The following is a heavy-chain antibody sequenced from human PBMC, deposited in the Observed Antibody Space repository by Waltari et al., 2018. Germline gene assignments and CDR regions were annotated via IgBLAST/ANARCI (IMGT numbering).Heavy chain of an antibody. J-gene: IGHJ4*02. V-gene: IGHV3-48*03. Sequence: EMQLVESGGGLVQPGGSLRLSCAASGFTFTTYEMNWVRQAPGKGLESISYLGSSGTAIYYADSVKGRFTISSDNAQDSLYLQMNSLRAEDTAVYYCARAAITGTGFDFWGQGSLVTVSS. CDR3: ARAAITGTGFDF. D-gene: IGHD1-20*01. CDR2: LGSSGTAI. CDR1: GFTFTTYE.